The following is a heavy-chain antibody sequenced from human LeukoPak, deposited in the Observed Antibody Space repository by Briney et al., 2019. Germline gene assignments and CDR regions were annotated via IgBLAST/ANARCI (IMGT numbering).Heavy chain of an antibody. D-gene: IGHD5-24*01. CDR3: ARDNSVRDEAWWFYP. Sequence: ASVKVSCKASGYTFTSYYMHWVRQAPGQGLEWMGIINPSGGSTSYAQKFQGRVTMTRDMSTSTDYLELSSLRSEDTAVYYCARDNSVRDEAWWFYPWGQGTLVTVST. J-gene: IGHJ5*02. CDR2: INPSGGST. CDR1: GYTFTSYY. V-gene: IGHV1-46*01.